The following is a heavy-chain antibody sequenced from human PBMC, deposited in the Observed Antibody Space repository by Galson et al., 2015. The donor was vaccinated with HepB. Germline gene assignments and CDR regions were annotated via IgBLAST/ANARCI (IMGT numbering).Heavy chain of an antibody. CDR3: ARDYTMTTRNWFDP. J-gene: IGHJ5*02. D-gene: IGHD4-17*01. Sequence: SVKVSCKASGYRFTSYGISWVRQAPGQGLEWMGWISAYNGNTKYAQKIQGRVTMTTDTSTSTAYMELRSLRSDDTAVYYFARDYTMTTRNWFDPWGQGTLVTVSS. V-gene: IGHV1-18*01. CDR1: GYRFTSYG. CDR2: ISAYNGNT.